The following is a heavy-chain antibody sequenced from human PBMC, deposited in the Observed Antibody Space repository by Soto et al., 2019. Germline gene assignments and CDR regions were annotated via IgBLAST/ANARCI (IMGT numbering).Heavy chain of an antibody. CDR3: AKDYWGRIVATIYSDYYYYYMDV. D-gene: IGHD5-12*01. CDR1: GFTFSNYA. CDR2: ISSSGSST. V-gene: IGHV3-23*01. J-gene: IGHJ6*03. Sequence: EVQLLESGGGLVQPGGSLRLSCAASGFTFSNYAMSWVRQAPGKGLEWVSTISSSGSSTYYADSVKGRFTVSRDNSKNTLYLQMNSLRAEDTAVYYCAKDYWGRIVATIYSDYYYYYMDVWGKGTTVTVSS.